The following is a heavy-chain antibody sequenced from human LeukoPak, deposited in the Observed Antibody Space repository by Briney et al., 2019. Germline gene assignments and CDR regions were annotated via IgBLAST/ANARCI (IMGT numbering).Heavy chain of an antibody. J-gene: IGHJ4*02. Sequence: ASVKVSCKASGNTFTSFHIHWVRQAPGQGLEYMGIIKVYGDTTMYAQRFQGRITMTRDTSTSTVYMELSSLNSEDTAVYYCARESPSTLYFDYWGQGTLVTVSS. CDR3: ARESPSTLYFDY. CDR2: IKVYGDTT. V-gene: IGHV1-46*01. CDR1: GNTFTSFH. D-gene: IGHD1-1*01.